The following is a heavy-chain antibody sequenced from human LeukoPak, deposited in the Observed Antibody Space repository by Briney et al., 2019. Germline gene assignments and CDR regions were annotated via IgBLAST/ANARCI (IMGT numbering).Heavy chain of an antibody. CDR2: ICYTGDT. CDR1: GVSVRSGDLY. V-gene: IGHV4-30-4*08. Sequence: SQTLSLTCSVSGVSVRSGDLYWSWIRRPPGKGLVWLGYICYTGDTYYNPSLRSRVSISVDASKNQFSLRLISVTAADTAVYYCGRANRASGFWSGYYNYYYYIDVWGKGTTVTVSS. CDR3: GRANRASGFWSGYYNYYYYIDV. D-gene: IGHD3-3*01. J-gene: IGHJ6*03.